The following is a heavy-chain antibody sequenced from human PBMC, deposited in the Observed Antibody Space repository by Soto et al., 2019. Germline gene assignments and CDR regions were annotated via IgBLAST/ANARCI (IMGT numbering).Heavy chain of an antibody. CDR2: ITTTSTYK. D-gene: IGHD2-2*01. V-gene: IGHV3-21*01. CDR1: AFTFNNFP. J-gene: IGHJ6*02. Sequence: GGSLRLSCVASAFTFNNFPMHWVRQAPGKGLQWLASITTTSTYKYYADSVKGRFSISRDNAKNSLYLELTNLRSEDTAVYYCAREKCSSTSCNHGMDVWGLGTTVTV. CDR3: AREKCSSTSCNHGMDV.